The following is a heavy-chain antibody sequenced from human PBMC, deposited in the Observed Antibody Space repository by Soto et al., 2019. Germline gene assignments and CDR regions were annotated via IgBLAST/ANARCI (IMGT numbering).Heavy chain of an antibody. CDR3: ARGPATMVRGVLAYYFDY. CDR1: GGTFSSYA. V-gene: IGHV1-69*01. J-gene: IGHJ4*02. CDR2: IIPIFGTA. D-gene: IGHD3-10*01. Sequence: QVQLVQSGAEVKKPGSSVKVSCKASGGTFSSYAISWVRQAPGQGLEWMGGIIPIFGTANYAQKFQGRVTITADESTSTAYMELSSLRYEDTAVYYCARGPATMVRGVLAYYFDYWGQGTLVTVSS.